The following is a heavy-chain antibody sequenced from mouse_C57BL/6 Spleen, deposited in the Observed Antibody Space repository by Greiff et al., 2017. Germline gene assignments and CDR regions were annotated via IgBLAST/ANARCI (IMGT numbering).Heavy chain of an antibody. Sequence: VKLVESGAELVRPRASVTLSCKASGYTFTDYEMHWVKQTPVHGLEWIGAIDPEPGGTAYNQKFKGKAILTADKSSSTAYMELRSLTSEDSAVYYCTRRDYGSSYSYWGQGTTLTVSS. D-gene: IGHD1-1*01. J-gene: IGHJ2*01. CDR3: TRRDYGSSYSY. CDR2: IDPEPGGT. V-gene: IGHV1-15*01. CDR1: GYTFTDYE.